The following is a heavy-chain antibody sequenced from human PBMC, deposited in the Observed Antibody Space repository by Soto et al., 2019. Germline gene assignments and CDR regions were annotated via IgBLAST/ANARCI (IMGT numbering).Heavy chain of an antibody. CDR1: GYGFTTYG. CDR3: ARGRDGDY. V-gene: IGHV1-18*01. D-gene: IGHD6-6*01. CDR2: ISAHNGNT. Sequence: QGHLVQSGAEVKKPGASVKVSCKGSGYGFTTYGITWVRQAPGQGLEWMAWISAHNGNTNYAQKLQGRVTVTRDTSTSTAYTELRSLRSDDTAVYYCARGRDGDYWGQGALVTVSS. J-gene: IGHJ4*02.